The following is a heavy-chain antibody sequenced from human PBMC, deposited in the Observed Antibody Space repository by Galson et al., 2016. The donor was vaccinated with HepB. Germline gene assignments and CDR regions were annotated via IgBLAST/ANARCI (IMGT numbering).Heavy chain of an antibody. CDR2: TNQDGSGK. V-gene: IGHV3-7*01. Sequence: TLRLSCAASGSTFSAYWMAWIRQAPGKGLEWVANTNQDGSGKHYVDSAKGRFTVSRDNAKNSLFLDMNSLRAEDTAVYYCVSGYTSGIWGQGTTVTVSS. CDR3: VSGYTSGI. D-gene: IGHD6-19*01. CDR1: GSTFSAYW. J-gene: IGHJ3*01.